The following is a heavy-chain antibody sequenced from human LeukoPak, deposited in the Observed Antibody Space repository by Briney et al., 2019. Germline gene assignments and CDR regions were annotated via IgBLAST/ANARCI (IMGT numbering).Heavy chain of an antibody. CDR3: ARENRGQYQLLSGVDV. Sequence: PGGSLRLSCAASGFTFSYYGMDWVRQAPGKGLEWVAVIWSDGDNKYYADSAKGRFTISRDNSKNTLNLQMNSLRAEDTAVYYCARENRGQYQLLSGVDVWGQGTTVTVSS. CDR2: IWSDGDNK. D-gene: IGHD2-2*01. V-gene: IGHV3-33*01. CDR1: GFTFSYYG. J-gene: IGHJ6*02.